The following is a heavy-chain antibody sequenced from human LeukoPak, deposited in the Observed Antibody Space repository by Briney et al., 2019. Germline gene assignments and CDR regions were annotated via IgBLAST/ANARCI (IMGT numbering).Heavy chain of an antibody. CDR3: GKHANGYSSSWYSY. CDR2: IYPGDSDT. CDR1: GYSFTSYW. Sequence: GESLKTPCKGSGYSFTSYWIGWVRQMPGKGLEWMGIIYPGDSDTRYSPSFQGQVTISADKSISTAYLQWSSLKASDTAMYYCGKHANGYSSSWYSYWGKGTTVTVSS. D-gene: IGHD6-13*01. J-gene: IGHJ6*04. V-gene: IGHV5-51*01.